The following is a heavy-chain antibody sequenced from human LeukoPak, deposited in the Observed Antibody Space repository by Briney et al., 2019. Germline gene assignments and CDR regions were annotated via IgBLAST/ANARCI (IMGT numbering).Heavy chain of an antibody. V-gene: IGHV4-38-2*01. D-gene: IGHD3-3*01. CDR2: IYHSGST. CDR3: ARRSQYYDFWSGYYGDYFDY. J-gene: IGHJ4*02. CDR1: GYSISSGYY. Sequence: SETLSHTCAVSGYSISSGYYWGWIRQPPGKGLGWIGSIYHSGSTYYNPSLKSRVTISVDTSKNQFSLKLSSVTAADTAVYYCARRSQYYDFWSGYYGDYFDYWGQGTLVTVSS.